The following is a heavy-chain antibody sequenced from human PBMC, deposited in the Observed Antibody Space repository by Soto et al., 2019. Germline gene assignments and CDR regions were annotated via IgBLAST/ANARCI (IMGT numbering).Heavy chain of an antibody. Sequence: PGGSLRLSCAASGFTFTNYRMNWVRQAPGKGLEWVSNINGGGIITYYADSVKGRFTISRDNSKNTLFLQMNSLRADDTAIYYCTVDTSGTRSDYWVQGTLVTVSS. J-gene: IGHJ4*02. D-gene: IGHD1-26*01. CDR2: INGGGIIT. CDR1: GFTFTNYR. CDR3: TVDTSGTRSDY. V-gene: IGHV3-23*01.